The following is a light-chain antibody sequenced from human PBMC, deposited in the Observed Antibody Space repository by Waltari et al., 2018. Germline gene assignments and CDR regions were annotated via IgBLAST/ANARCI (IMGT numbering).Light chain of an antibody. V-gene: IGKV1-5*03. CDR2: GAS. CDR3: QQYNPYSRT. CDR1: QTINTY. Sequence: DIQMTQSPSTLSASVGDRVTITCRASQTINTYLAWYQQKPGKAPTLLIYGASTLQGGVPSRFSGSGSGTEFTLTISSLQPDDFATYYCQQYNPYSRTFGQGTRLEI. J-gene: IGKJ5*01.